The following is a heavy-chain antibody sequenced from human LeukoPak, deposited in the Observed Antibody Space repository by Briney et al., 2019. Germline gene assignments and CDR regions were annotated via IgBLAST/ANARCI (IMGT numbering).Heavy chain of an antibody. CDR1: GFNFSSYA. D-gene: IGHD3-22*01. CDR2: ISDTGSSA. V-gene: IGHV3-23*01. CDR3: AKVGNSSTYYPYYFDY. J-gene: IGHJ4*02. Sequence: GGSLRLSCAASGFNFSSYAMSWVRQAPGKGLEWVSVISDTGSSAYFADSVKGRFTISRDNSKNTLYLQMSSLRAEDTAVYYCAKVGNSSTYYPYYFDYWGQGTLVTVSS.